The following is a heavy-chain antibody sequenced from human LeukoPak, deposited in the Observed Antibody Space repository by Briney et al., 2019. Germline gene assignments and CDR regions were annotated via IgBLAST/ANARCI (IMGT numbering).Heavy chain of an antibody. D-gene: IGHD3-10*01. CDR3: ARAWFGELSFDY. CDR1: GGSISSGDYY. Sequence: SETLSLTCTVSGGSISSGDYYWSWIRQPPGKGLDWIGYIYYSGSTYYNPSLKSRVTISVDTSKNQFSLKLSSVTAADTAVYYCARAWFGELSFDYWGQGTLVTVSS. CDR2: IYYSGST. J-gene: IGHJ4*02. V-gene: IGHV4-30-4*01.